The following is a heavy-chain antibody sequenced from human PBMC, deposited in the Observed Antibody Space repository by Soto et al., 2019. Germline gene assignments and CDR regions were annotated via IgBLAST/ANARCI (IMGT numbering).Heavy chain of an antibody. Sequence: PSETLSLTCAVSGGSISSGGYSWSWIRQPPGKGLEWIGYIYHSGSTYYNPSLKSRVTISVDRSKNQFSLKLSSVTAADTAVYYCARLDRNDAFDIWGQGTMVTVSS. CDR3: ARLDRNDAFDI. CDR1: GGSISSGGYS. J-gene: IGHJ3*02. CDR2: IYHSGST. V-gene: IGHV4-30-2*01.